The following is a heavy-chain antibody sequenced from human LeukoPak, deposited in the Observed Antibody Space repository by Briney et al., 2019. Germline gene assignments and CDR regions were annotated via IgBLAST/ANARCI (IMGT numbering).Heavy chain of an antibody. CDR1: GYTFTGYY. D-gene: IGHD3-10*01. CDR3: ARRVTGSGSYYEQFDY. V-gene: IGHV1-2*06. J-gene: IGHJ4*02. CDR2: INPNSGGT. Sequence: GASLKISCEASGYTFTGYYMHWVRQAPGQGLEWMGRINPNSGGTNYAQKFQGRVTMTRDTSISTAYMEMSRLRSDDTAVYDGARRVTGSGSYYEQFDYWGQGTLVTVSS.